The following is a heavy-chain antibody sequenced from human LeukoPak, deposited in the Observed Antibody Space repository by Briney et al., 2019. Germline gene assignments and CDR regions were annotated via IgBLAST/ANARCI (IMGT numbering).Heavy chain of an antibody. V-gene: IGHV1-2*02. CDR3: ARSGGYSGYDYLDY. CDR2: INPNSGGT. J-gene: IGHJ4*02. Sequence: ASVKVSCKASGYTFTSYAMNWVRQAPGQGLEWMGWINPNSGGTNYAQKFQGRVTMTRDKSISTAYMELSRLRSDDTAVYYCARSGGYSGYDYLDYWGQGTLVTVSS. D-gene: IGHD5-12*01. CDR1: GYTFTSYA.